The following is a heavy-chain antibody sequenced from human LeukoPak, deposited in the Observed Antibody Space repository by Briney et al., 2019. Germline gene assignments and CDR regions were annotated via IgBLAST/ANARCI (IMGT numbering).Heavy chain of an antibody. Sequence: GGSLRLSCAASGFTFSDYGMHLVRQAPGKGLEWVAFTRYDGSNEHYSDSVKGRFTISRDNSKNTLYLQMNSLRAEDTAVYSCAKGLMTTVTPLGYWGQGTLVTVSS. D-gene: IGHD4-17*01. J-gene: IGHJ4*02. V-gene: IGHV3-30*02. CDR1: GFTFSDYG. CDR3: AKGLMTTVTPLGY. CDR2: TRYDGSNE.